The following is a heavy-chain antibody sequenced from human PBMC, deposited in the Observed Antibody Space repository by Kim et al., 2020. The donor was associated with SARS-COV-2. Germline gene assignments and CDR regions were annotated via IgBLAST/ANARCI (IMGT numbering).Heavy chain of an antibody. CDR2: ISGSGNRE. Sequence: GRSLRLSCGASGFTFNSHDLQWVRQAPGKGPEWVSGISGSGNREFYADSVKGRFTISRDNSKNTLYLQLNILRAEDTAIYYCVRQVAGSNFDVWGQGTMV. CDR1: GFTFNSHD. V-gene: IGHV3-23*01. J-gene: IGHJ3*01. D-gene: IGHD3-10*01. CDR3: VRQVAGSNFDV.